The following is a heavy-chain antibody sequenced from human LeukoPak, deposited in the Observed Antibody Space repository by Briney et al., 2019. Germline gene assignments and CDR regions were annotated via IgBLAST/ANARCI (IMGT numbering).Heavy chain of an antibody. D-gene: IGHD2-15*01. CDR2: IYYSGST. V-gene: IGHV4-39*01. Sequence: SETLSLTCTVSGGSISSSSYYWGWIRQPPGKGLEWIGSIYYSGSTYYNPSLKSRVTISVDTSKNQFSLKLSSVTAADTAVCYCARRGYCSGGSCYRWFDPWGQGTLVTVSS. CDR3: ARRGYCSGGSCYRWFDP. CDR1: GGSISSSSYY. J-gene: IGHJ5*02.